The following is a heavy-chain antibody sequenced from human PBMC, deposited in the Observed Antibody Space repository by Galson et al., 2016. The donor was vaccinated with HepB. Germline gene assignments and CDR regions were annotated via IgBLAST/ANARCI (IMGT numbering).Heavy chain of an antibody. CDR2: IYPGDSDT. J-gene: IGHJ2*01. CDR1: GYSFTNYW. V-gene: IGHV5-51*01. CDR3: ARLSVPELLPEGYFDL. Sequence: QSGAEVKKPGESLKISCKGSGYSFTNYWIGWVRQMPGKGLEWMGIIYPGDSDTTYSPSFQGQVTISADKSISTAYLQWSSLRASDTAIYYCARLSVPELLPEGYFDLWGRGTLVTVSS. D-gene: IGHD1-26*01.